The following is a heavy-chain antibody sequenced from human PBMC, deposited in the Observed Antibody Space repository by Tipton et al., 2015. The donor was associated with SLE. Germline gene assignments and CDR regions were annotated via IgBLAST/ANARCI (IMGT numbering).Heavy chain of an antibody. Sequence: TLSLTCTVSGDSISGHYWSWIRQSPGKGLGWIGYIFDSGSTNYNPSLQSRVTISVDTSKNQFSLKVTSVTAADTAVYYCARMRSRHFDYWGQGTLVTVSS. CDR2: IFDSGST. CDR3: ARMRSRHFDY. V-gene: IGHV4-59*11. CDR1: GDSISGHY. J-gene: IGHJ4*02.